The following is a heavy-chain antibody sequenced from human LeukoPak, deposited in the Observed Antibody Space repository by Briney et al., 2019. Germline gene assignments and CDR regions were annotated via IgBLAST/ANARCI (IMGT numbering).Heavy chain of an antibody. CDR2: IYHRGST. Sequence: SETLSLTCAVSGNSVSSDDHFWSWIRQPPGRGLEWIGYIYHRGSTSYNPSLRRRVTVSLDKSRNQFSLTLYSVTAADTAVYYCARAPFDILTGYFLFDSWGQGTLITVSS. D-gene: IGHD3-9*01. J-gene: IGHJ4*02. CDR1: GNSVSSDDHF. CDR3: ARAPFDILTGYFLFDS. V-gene: IGHV4-30-2*01.